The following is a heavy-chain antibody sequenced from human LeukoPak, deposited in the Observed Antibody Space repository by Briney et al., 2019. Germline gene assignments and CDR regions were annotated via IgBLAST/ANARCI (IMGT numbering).Heavy chain of an antibody. J-gene: IGHJ3*02. Sequence: PGESLKISCKGSGYSFTSYWIGWVRQMPGKGLEWMGIIYPGDSDTRYSPSFQGQVTISADKSISTAYLQWSSLKASDTAMYYCARQGYSNYRRDAFDIWGQGTMVTVSS. CDR2: IYPGDSDT. CDR1: GYSFTSYW. CDR3: ARQGYSNYRRDAFDI. D-gene: IGHD4-11*01. V-gene: IGHV5-51*01.